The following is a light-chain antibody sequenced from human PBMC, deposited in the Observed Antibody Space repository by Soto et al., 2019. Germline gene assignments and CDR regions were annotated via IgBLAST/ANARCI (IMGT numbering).Light chain of an antibody. J-gene: IGKJ2*01. Sequence: DIVMTQSPDSLAVSLGERATINCKSSQSVLYSSNNKNYLAWFQQQPGQSPKLLIYWASTRESGVPDRFSGGGSVTDFTLNVSSLQAEDVAVYCCQPYYGTPYTFCHGTKLESK. CDR1: QSVLYSSNNKNY. CDR2: WAS. CDR3: QPYYGTPYT. V-gene: IGKV4-1*01.